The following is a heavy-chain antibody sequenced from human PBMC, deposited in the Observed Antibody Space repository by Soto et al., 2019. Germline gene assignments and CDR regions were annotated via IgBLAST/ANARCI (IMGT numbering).Heavy chain of an antibody. CDR3: AREAAALGNDY. J-gene: IGHJ4*02. CDR1: GYTCTSYD. CDR2: MNPNSGNT. V-gene: IGHV1-8*01. D-gene: IGHD2-2*01. Sequence: QVQLVQSWAEVKEPGASVKVSCKASGYTCTSYDINRVRQATGQGLEWMGWMNPNSGNTGYAQKFQGRVTMTRNTSISTAYMELSSLISEDTAVYYCAREAAALGNDYWGQGTLVTVSS.